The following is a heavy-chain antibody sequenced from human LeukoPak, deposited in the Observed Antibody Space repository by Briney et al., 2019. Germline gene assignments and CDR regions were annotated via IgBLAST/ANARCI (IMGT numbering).Heavy chain of an antibody. Sequence: PGGPLRLSCRASGFTFGDHAMSWVRQAPGKGLEWVGFIRSRAYGGTTEYAASVKGRFIISRDDSKSIAYLQMSSLKNEDSAVYYCNRGPIPLWLYDDMDVWGQGTTVIVSS. V-gene: IGHV3-49*04. CDR2: IRSRAYGGTT. D-gene: IGHD3-16*01. CDR3: NRGPIPLWLYDDMDV. CDR1: GFTFGDHA. J-gene: IGHJ6*02.